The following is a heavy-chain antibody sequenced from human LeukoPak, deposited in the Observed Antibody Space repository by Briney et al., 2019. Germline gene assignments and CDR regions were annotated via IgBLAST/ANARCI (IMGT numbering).Heavy chain of an antibody. Sequence: SVKVSCKASGGTLSSYAISWVRQAPGQGLEWMGGIIPIFGTANYAQKFQGRVTITTDESTSTAYMELSSLRSEDTAVYYCASSSFRPYYDFWSGSFLGFDPWGQGTLVTVSS. D-gene: IGHD3-3*01. CDR1: GGTLSSYA. CDR3: ASSSFRPYYDFWSGSFLGFDP. V-gene: IGHV1-69*05. J-gene: IGHJ5*02. CDR2: IIPIFGTA.